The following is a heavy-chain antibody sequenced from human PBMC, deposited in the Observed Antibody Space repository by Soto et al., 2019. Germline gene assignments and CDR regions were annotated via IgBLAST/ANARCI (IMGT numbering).Heavy chain of an antibody. CDR2: IYYSGST. CDR3: ARDRESAAGPYYYYYGMDV. CDR1: GGSISSYY. J-gene: IGHJ6*02. D-gene: IGHD6-13*01. Sequence: SETLSLTCTVSGGSISSYYWSWIRQPPGKGLEWIGYIYYSGSTNYNPSLKSRVTISVDTSKNQFSLKLSSVTAADTAVYYCARDRESAAGPYYYYYGMDVWGQGTTVTVSS. V-gene: IGHV4-59*01.